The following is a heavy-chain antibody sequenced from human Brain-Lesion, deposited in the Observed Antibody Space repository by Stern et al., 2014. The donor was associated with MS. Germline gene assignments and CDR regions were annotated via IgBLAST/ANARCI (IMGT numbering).Heavy chain of an antibody. J-gene: IGHJ5*02. V-gene: IGHV1-69*06. CDR3: AKDGPALVTNWFDP. D-gene: IGHD5-18*01. CDR2: IIPIFGSP. Sequence: VQLVESGPEVKKPGSSVHVSCTASGGTFRTYPITWLRQAPGQGLEWMGRIIPIFGSPNYAQKFQGRVTITADRSTTTVYMKLSSLKSDDAAVYYCAKDGPALVTNWFDPWGRGTLVTVSS. CDR1: GGTFRTYP.